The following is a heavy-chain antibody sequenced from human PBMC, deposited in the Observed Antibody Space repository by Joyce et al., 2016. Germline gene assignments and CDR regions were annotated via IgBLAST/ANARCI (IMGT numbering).Heavy chain of an antibody. CDR1: GFTFSSYA. V-gene: IGHV3-23*01. Sequence: EVQLLESGGGLVQPAGSLRLSCAAYGFTFSSYAMRWVRQAPGKGLEWVSVISGSGGSIYDAESVKGRFTFSRDNSKNTLYLQMNSLRAEDTAVYYCAKVAEGSAVYFYYMDVWGKGTTVTVSS. CDR3: AKVAEGSAVYFYYMDV. J-gene: IGHJ6*03. D-gene: IGHD6-6*01. CDR2: ISGSGGSI.